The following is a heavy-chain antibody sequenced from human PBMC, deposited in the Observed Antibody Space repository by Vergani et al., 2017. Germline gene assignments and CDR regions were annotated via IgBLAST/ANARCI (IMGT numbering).Heavy chain of an antibody. CDR3: ARDPQAVAGTYGDV. V-gene: IGHV3-7*01. Sequence: EVQLMESGGGLVQPGGSLRLSCAASGFTFSNYWMSWVRQAPGKGLEWVANIKEDGSETFYVDSVMGRFTISRDNAKNSLYLQMNSLRAEDTAVYYCARDPQAVAGTYGDVWGKXP. CDR1: GFTFSNYW. J-gene: IGHJ6*03. D-gene: IGHD6-19*01. CDR2: IKEDGSET.